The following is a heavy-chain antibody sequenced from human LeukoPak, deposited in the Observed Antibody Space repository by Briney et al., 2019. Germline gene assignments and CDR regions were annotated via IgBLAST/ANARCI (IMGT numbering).Heavy chain of an antibody. CDR1: GYTFTDYY. Sequence: ASVKVSCKASGYTFTDYYIHWVRQAPGQGLEWMGWILPNSGDTKYAQNFQGRVTMTRDTSISTAYMELSRLTSDDTAVYYCASEEVGPRQHLTYFDYWGQGTLVTVSS. V-gene: IGHV1-2*02. CDR2: ILPNSGDT. CDR3: ASEEVGPRQHLTYFDY. D-gene: IGHD6-13*01. J-gene: IGHJ4*02.